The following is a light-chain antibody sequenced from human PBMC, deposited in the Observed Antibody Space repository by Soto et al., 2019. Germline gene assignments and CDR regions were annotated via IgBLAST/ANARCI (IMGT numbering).Light chain of an antibody. Sequence: TQMIQAPYSLPAAERDSLAVTRRASQSISTWLAWYQQKPGKAPKLLIYEASSLESGVPSRFSGSGSGTEFSLTITSLQPEDFATYYCQQLNAYPSTFGGGTKVDI. CDR2: EAS. CDR1: QSISTW. CDR3: QQLNAYPST. V-gene: IGKV1-5*03. J-gene: IGKJ4*01.